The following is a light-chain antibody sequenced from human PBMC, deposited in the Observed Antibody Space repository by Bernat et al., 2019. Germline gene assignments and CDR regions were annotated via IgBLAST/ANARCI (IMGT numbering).Light chain of an antibody. CDR3: CSYAGSYTYV. CDR2: DVS. V-gene: IGLV2-11*01. Sequence: QSALTQPRPVSGSPGQSVTIPCTGTSSDVGGYKYVPWYKQNPGKAPKSIIYDVSKRPSGVPDRFSGSKSGNTASLTISGLQAEDEADYYCCSYAGSYTYVFATGTKVTVL. J-gene: IGLJ1*01. CDR1: SSDVGGYKY.